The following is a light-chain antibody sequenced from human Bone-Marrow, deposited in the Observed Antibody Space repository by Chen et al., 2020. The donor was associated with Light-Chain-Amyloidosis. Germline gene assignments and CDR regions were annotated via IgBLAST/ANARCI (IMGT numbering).Light chain of an antibody. V-gene: IGLV2-8*01. CDR2: GVN. J-gene: IGLJ1*01. CDR1: SSDVGGYHY. CDR3: GSYVGSNDYV. Sequence: QSALTQPPSASGSPGQSVTISCTGTSSDVGGYHYVSWYQHDQGKAPKLVINGVNKRPSGVPDRFWGSKCGNTASLRVGGLQAEDEDDYCCGSYVGSNDYVCGTGTRLTVL.